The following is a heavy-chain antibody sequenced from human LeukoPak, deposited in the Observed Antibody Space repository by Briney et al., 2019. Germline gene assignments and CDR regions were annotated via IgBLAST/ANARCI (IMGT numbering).Heavy chain of an antibody. CDR2: ISRNGDTT. CDR3: VKALTDDAFDI. CDR1: GFTFSTFP. Sequence: GWSLRLSCSASGFTFSTFPMHWVRQAPGKGLAYFSAISRNGDTTYYADSVKGRFTISRDNSKNTLYLQMSSLRPEDTAVYYCVKALTDDAFDIWGQGTMVIVSS. J-gene: IGHJ3*02. V-gene: IGHV3-64D*06.